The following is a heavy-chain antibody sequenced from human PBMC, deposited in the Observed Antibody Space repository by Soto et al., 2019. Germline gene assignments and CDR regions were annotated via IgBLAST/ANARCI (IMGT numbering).Heavy chain of an antibody. CDR3: ARAFNSRTPSGVVVAATPTGH. J-gene: IGHJ4*02. D-gene: IGHD2-15*01. V-gene: IGHV1-3*01. CDR1: GYTFTSYA. Sequence: GASVKVSCKASGYTFTSYAMHWVRQAPGQRLEWMGWINAGNGNTKYSQKFQGRVTITRDTSASTAYMELSSLRSEDTAVYYCARAFNSRTPSGVVVAATPTGHWAQGTLVPVSS. CDR2: INAGNGNT.